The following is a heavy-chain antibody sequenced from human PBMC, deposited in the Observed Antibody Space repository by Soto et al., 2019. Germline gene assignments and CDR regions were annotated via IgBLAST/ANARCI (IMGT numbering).Heavy chain of an antibody. CDR2: IYPGDSDV. Sequence: EVQLVQSGAEVKEPGESLMISCEAFGYSFTNHWIGWVRQMPGEGLEWMGIIYPGDSDVKYSPSYQGRVTISADMGVNAAYLEWNSLRASDTAMYFCARVDNYDILTGHADYWGQGTQVTVSS. V-gene: IGHV5-51*03. CDR3: ARVDNYDILTGHADY. CDR1: GYSFTNHW. D-gene: IGHD3-9*01. J-gene: IGHJ4*02.